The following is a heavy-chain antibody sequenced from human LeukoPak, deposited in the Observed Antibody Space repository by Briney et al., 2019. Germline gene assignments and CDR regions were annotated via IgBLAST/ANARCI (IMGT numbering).Heavy chain of an antibody. J-gene: IGHJ4*02. CDR2: MNPNSGAT. D-gene: IGHD7-27*01. V-gene: IGHV1-8*01. Sequence: ASVKFSCKASGSTFTSYDFNWLGQATGQGPEWWGWMNPNSGATGYAQKFQGRVTMTRSASINTAYMELSNLRSEDTAVYYCARAPRSWGFYYWGQGTLVTVSS. CDR1: GSTFTSYD. CDR3: ARAPRSWGFYY.